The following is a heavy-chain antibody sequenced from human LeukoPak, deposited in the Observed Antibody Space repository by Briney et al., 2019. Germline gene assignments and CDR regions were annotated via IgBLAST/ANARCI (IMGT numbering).Heavy chain of an antibody. Sequence: GGSLRLSCAASGFTFSSYEMHWVRQAPGKGLEWVSYISSSADAIYYADSVKGRFTISRDNAKNSLYLQMNSLRAEDTAVYYCARGYTCGYWGQGTLVTVSS. CDR1: GFTFSSYE. CDR3: ARGYTCGY. J-gene: IGHJ4*02. V-gene: IGHV3-48*03. CDR2: ISSSADAI. D-gene: IGHD5-18*01.